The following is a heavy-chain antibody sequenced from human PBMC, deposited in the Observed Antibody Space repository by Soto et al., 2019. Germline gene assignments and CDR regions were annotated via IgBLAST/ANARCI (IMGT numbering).Heavy chain of an antibody. V-gene: IGHV3-30*18. CDR3: AKDMYEGGSGGICDSDY. J-gene: IGHJ4*02. CDR1: GFTFSSYG. Sequence: QVQLVESGGGVVQPGRSLRLSCAASGFTFSSYGMHWVRQAPGKGLEWVAIISYDGSNKYYADSVKGRFTISRDNSKNTLYLQMNSLTAEDTAVYYCAKDMYEGGSGGICDSDYWGQGTLVTVSS. D-gene: IGHD2-15*01. CDR2: ISYDGSNK.